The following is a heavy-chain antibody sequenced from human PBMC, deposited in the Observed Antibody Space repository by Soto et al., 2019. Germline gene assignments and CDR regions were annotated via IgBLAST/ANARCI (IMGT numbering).Heavy chain of an antibody. CDR3: ASPHYDFWSGYLYYGMDV. J-gene: IGHJ6*02. CDR2: INPNSGGT. Sequence: SVKVSCKASGYTFTGYYMHWVRQAPGQGLEWMGWINPNSGGTNYAQKFQGRVTMTRDTSISTAYMELSRLRSDDTAVYYCASPHYDFWSGYLYYGMDVWGQGTTVTVSS. D-gene: IGHD3-3*01. V-gene: IGHV1-2*02. CDR1: GYTFTGYY.